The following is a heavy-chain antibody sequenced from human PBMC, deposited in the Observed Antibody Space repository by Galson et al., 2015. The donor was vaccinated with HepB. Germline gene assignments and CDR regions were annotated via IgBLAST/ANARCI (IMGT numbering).Heavy chain of an antibody. CDR2: INPNSGGT. CDR1: GYTFTGYY. V-gene: IGHV1-2*06. CDR3: ARDLGTVYGSGSYYLDY. J-gene: IGHJ4*02. Sequence: SVKVSCKASGYTFTGYYMHWVRQAPGQGLEWAGRINPNSGGTNHAQKFQGRVTMTSDTSISTAYMELSRLRSDDTAVFYCARDLGTVYGSGSYYLDYWGQGTLVTVSS. D-gene: IGHD3-10*01.